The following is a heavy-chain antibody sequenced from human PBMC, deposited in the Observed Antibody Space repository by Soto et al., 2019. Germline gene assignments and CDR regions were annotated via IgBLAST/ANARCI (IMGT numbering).Heavy chain of an antibody. CDR1: GYNFSTHG. CDR3: ARFRDCSGSSCDPSFGFDI. J-gene: IGHJ3*02. V-gene: IGHV1-18*01. Sequence: QVQLVQSGVEVKKPGASVKVSCKASGYNFSTHGLTWVRQAPGQGLEWMGWITPYNGNTNYAQNFQGRVTRSTDTSTKSGFMEVRSPRPDDTAVYYCARFRDCSGSSCDPSFGFDIWGQGTMVTVSS. CDR2: ITPYNGNT. D-gene: IGHD2-2*01.